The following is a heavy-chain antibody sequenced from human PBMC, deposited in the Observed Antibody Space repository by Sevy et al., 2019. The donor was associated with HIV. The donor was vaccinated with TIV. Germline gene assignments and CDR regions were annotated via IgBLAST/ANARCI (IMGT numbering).Heavy chain of an antibody. J-gene: IGHJ4*02. Sequence: GGSLRLSCVASGFTFSSYEMNWVRQAPGKGLEWLSYISNSGTTISYSDSVRGRFTISRDNAKNTVYLQMTSLRPEDTAVYYCAKDVASPKPLYYFDFWGQGNLVTVSS. CDR2: ISNSGTTI. CDR3: AKDVASPKPLYYFDF. V-gene: IGHV3-48*03. CDR1: GFTFSSYE.